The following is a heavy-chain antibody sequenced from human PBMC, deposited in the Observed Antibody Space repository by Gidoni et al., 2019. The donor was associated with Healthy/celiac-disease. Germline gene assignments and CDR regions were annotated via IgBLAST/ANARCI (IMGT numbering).Heavy chain of an antibody. Sequence: QVQLVESGGGLVKPGGSLRPSCAASGFTFSDYYMRWIRQAPGKGLEWVSYISSSSSYTNYADSVKGRLTISRDNAKNSLYLQMNSMRAEDTAVYYCARHRVGATASPYFDYWCQGTLVTVSS. J-gene: IGHJ4*02. CDR2: ISSSSSYT. CDR1: GFTFSDYY. D-gene: IGHD1-26*01. CDR3: ARHRVGATASPYFDY. V-gene: IGHV3-11*06.